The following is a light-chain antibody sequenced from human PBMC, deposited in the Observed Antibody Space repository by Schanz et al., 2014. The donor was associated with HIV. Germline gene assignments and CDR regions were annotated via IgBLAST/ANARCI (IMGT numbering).Light chain of an antibody. V-gene: IGKV3-20*01. J-gene: IGKJ4*01. CDR3: QQYGSSPS. Sequence: EVVMTQSPATLSLSPGDRATLSCRASQSVTSNYLAWYQQKPGQAPRIVIYGASNRATGIPHRFSGSGSGTDFTLTITRLEPEDFAVFYCQQYGSSPSFGGGTKVEIK. CDR1: QSVTSNY. CDR2: GAS.